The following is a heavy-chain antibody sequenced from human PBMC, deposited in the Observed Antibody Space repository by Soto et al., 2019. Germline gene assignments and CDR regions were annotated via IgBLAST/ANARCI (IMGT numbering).Heavy chain of an antibody. CDR3: ATDLRAYGSGKKYYYGMDV. V-gene: IGHV1-24*01. CDR2: FDPEDGET. Sequence: ASVKVSCKVSGYTLTELSMHWVRQAPGKGLEWMGGFDPEDGETIYAQKFQGRVTMTEDTSTDTAYMELSSLRSEDTAVYYCATDLRAYGSGKKYYYGMDVWGQGTTVNVSS. D-gene: IGHD3-10*01. CDR1: GYTLTELS. J-gene: IGHJ6*02.